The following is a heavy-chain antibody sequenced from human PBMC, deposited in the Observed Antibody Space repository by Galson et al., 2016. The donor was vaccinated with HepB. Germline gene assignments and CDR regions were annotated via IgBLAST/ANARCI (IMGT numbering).Heavy chain of an antibody. CDR2: ISPTSST. CDR3: ARDRGSYPDFGDDYYMDV. Sequence: ETLSLTCTVSGGAISRYSWAWIRQPAGKGLEWIGRISPTSSTNYNPSLQSRITMSIETSKNQFTLNLRSVTAADTAVYYCARDRGSYPDFGDDYYMDVWGKGTTVTVSS. J-gene: IGHJ6*03. V-gene: IGHV4-4*07. CDR1: GGAISRYS. D-gene: IGHD3/OR15-3a*01.